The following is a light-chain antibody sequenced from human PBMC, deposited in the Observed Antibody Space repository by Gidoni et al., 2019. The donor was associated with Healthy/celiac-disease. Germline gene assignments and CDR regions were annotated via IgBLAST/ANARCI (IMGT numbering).Light chain of an antibody. J-gene: IGLJ3*02. CDR3: MIWHSSAWV. Sequence: QAGLTQPASLAASPGASASLTCTLRSGINVGTYRIYWYQQKPGSPPQYLLRYKSDSDKQQGSGVPSRFSGSKDASANAGILLIAGLQSADEADYYCMIWHSSAWVFGGGTKLTVL. CDR1: SGINVGTYR. V-gene: IGLV5-45*01. CDR2: YKSDSDK.